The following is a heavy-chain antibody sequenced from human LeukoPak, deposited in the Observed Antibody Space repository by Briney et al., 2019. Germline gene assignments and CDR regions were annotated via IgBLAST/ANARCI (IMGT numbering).Heavy chain of an antibody. Sequence: ASVKVSCKASGYTFTDYYMHWVRQAPGQGFEWMGWINPNDGDANYAQKFQGRVTMTRDTSISTAHMEVSRLRSDDTTVYYCARANFLYCSSTTCLFDYWGQGTLVTVSS. CDR3: ARANFLYCSSTTCLFDY. V-gene: IGHV1-2*02. D-gene: IGHD2-2*01. J-gene: IGHJ4*02. CDR1: GYTFTDYY. CDR2: INPNDGDA.